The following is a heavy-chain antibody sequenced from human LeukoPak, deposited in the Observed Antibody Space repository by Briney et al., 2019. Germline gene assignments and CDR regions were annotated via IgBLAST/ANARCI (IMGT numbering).Heavy chain of an antibody. CDR3: AREVAVAGNGDDY. D-gene: IGHD6-19*01. CDR1: GFTFSSYG. J-gene: IGHJ4*02. CDR2: IWYDGSNK. Sequence: GGSLILSCAASGFTFSSYGMHWVRQAPGKGLEWVAVIWYDGSNKYYADSVKGRFTISRDNSKNTLYLQMNSLRAEDTAVYYCAREVAVAGNGDDYWGQGTLVTVSS. V-gene: IGHV3-33*01.